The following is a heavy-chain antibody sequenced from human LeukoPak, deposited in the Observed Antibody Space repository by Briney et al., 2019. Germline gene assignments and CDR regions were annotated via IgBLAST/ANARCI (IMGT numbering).Heavy chain of an antibody. CDR2: LYYTGTT. V-gene: IGHV4-59*12. Sequence: SETLSLTCSVSGGYINSYYWSWIRQPPGKGLEWIGNLYYTGTTSYNPSLKSRVTISVDTSKNQFSLKLSSVTAADTAVYYCARDTSGDYYYGMDVWGQGTTVTVSS. D-gene: IGHD2-21*01. J-gene: IGHJ6*02. CDR1: GGYINSYY. CDR3: ARDTSGDYYYGMDV.